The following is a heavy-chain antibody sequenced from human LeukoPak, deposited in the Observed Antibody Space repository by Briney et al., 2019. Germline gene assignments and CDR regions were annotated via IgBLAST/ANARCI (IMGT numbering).Heavy chain of an antibody. V-gene: IGHV3-9*01. CDR1: GFTFDDYA. J-gene: IGHJ4*02. D-gene: IGHD5-12*01. CDR2: ISWNSGSI. Sequence: GGSLRLSCAASGFTFDDYAMHWVRQAPGKGLEWVSGISWNSGSIGYADSVKGRFTISRDNAKNSLYLQMNSLRAEDTALYYCAKAYYDYVYYFDYWSQGTLVTVSS. CDR3: AKAYYDYVYYFDY.